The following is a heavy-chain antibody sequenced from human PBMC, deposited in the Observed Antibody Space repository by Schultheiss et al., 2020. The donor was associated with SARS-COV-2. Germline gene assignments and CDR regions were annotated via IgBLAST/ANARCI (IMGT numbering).Heavy chain of an antibody. V-gene: IGHV4-31*03. Sequence: SETLSLTCTVSGGSVSSGSYYWSWIRQHPGKGLEWIGYIYYSGSTYYNPSLKSRVTISVDTSKNQFSLKLSSVTAADTAVYYCARGGPAITMIVVVITERDAFDIWGQGTMVTVSS. CDR1: GGSVSSGSYY. D-gene: IGHD3-22*01. CDR3: ARGGPAITMIVVVITERDAFDI. J-gene: IGHJ3*02. CDR2: IYYSGST.